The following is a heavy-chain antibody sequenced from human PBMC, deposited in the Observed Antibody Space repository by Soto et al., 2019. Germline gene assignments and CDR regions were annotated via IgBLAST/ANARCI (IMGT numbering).Heavy chain of an antibody. V-gene: IGHV4-38-2*02. J-gene: IGHJ5*02. CDR2: VQHFGTT. CDR1: NYSVRSGHY. Sequence: SETLSLTCTVSNYSVRSGHYWGWVRQSPGKGLEWIATVQHFGTTLSNPSFKTRVTVSVETLKNQFSLSLSLLTAANPAVYYCAGDSNESWFYNWGQGTQVTVSS. CDR3: AGDSNESWFYN. D-gene: IGHD4-4*01.